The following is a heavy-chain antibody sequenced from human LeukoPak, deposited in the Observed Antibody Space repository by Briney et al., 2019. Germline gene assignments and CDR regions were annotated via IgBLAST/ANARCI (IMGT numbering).Heavy chain of an antibody. CDR2: ISSSGSTI. CDR3: ARDVYCTNGVCYHP. D-gene: IGHD2-8*01. Sequence: GGSLRLSCAASGFTFSSYEMNWVRQAPGKGLEWVSYISSSGSTIYYADSVKGRSTISRDNAKNSLYLQMNSLRAEDTAVYYCARDVYCTNGVCYHPWGQGTMVTVSS. CDR1: GFTFSSYE. V-gene: IGHV3-48*03. J-gene: IGHJ3*01.